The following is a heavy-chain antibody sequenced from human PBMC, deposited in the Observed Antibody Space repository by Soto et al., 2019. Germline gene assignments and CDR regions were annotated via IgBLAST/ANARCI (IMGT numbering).Heavy chain of an antibody. V-gene: IGHV3-9*01. CDR1: GCTFDDYA. J-gene: IGHJ4*02. CDR2: ISWNSGSI. D-gene: IGHD3-10*01. CDR3: AKTAGSGSYRYFDY. Sequence: EVQLVESGGGLVQPGRSLRLSCAASGCTFDDYAMHWVRQAPGKGLEWVSGISWNSGSIGYADSVKGRFTISRDNAKNSLYLQMNSLRAEDTALYYCAKTAGSGSYRYFDYWGQGTLVTVSS.